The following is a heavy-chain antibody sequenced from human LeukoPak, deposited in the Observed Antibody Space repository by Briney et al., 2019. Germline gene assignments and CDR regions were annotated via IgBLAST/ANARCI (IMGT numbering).Heavy chain of an antibody. J-gene: IGHJ3*02. D-gene: IGHD4-23*01. Sequence: SETLSLTCTVSGGSISSTTYYWVWIRQPPGKGLEWIGYIFYTGSTNYNPSLKSRVTISVLTSKNRFSLKLSSVTAADTAVYYCATLIGGDDAFDIWGQGTMVTVSS. CDR3: ATLIGGDDAFDI. CDR1: GGSISSTTYY. CDR2: IFYTGST. V-gene: IGHV4-61*05.